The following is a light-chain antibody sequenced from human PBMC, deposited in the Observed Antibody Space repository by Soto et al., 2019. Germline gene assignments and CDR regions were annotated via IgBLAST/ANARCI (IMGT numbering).Light chain of an antibody. Sequence: QSVLTQPASVSGSPGQSITISCTGTSSDVGGYNYVSWYQQHPGKAPKLMIYDGSNRPSGVSNRLSGSKSGNTASLTISGLQAEDEADYYCSSYTSSSFYVFGTGTKVTVL. CDR3: SSYTSSSFYV. CDR1: SSDVGGYNY. J-gene: IGLJ1*01. V-gene: IGLV2-14*01. CDR2: DGS.